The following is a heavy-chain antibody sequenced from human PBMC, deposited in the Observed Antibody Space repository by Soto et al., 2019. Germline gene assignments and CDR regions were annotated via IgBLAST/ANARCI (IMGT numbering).Heavy chain of an antibody. D-gene: IGHD2-2*03. Sequence: QVQLQESGPGLVKPSETLSLTCTVSGGSISSYYWSWIRQPPGKGLEWIGYIYYSGSTNYNPSLKSRVTISVDTSKNQFSLKLSSVTAAYTAVYYCARDLDNWGQGTLVTVSS. CDR1: GGSISSYY. J-gene: IGHJ4*02. CDR2: IYYSGST. V-gene: IGHV4-59*12. CDR3: ARDLDN.